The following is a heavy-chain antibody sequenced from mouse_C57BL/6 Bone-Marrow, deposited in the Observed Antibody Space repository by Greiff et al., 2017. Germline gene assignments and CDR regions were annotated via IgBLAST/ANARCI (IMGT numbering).Heavy chain of an antibody. CDR1: GYTFTSYG. CDR2: IYPRSGNT. J-gene: IGHJ3*01. Sequence: VKLMESGAELAGPGASVKLSCKASGYTFTSYGISWVKQRTGQGLEWIGEIYPRSGNTYYNEKFKGKATLTADKSSSTAYMELRSLTSEDSAVYFCARHYSNYGAYWGQGTLVTVSA. D-gene: IGHD2-5*01. CDR3: ARHYSNYGAY. V-gene: IGHV1-81*01.